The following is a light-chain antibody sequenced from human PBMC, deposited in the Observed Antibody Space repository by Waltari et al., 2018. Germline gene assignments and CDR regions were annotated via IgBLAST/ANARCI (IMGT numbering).Light chain of an antibody. J-gene: IGKJ1*01. V-gene: IGKV3-20*01. CDR3: QQYGSSPWT. CDR1: QSVSSSY. CDR2: GAS. Sequence: EIVLTQSPGTLSLSPGERATLSCRSSQSVSSSYFAWYQQTPGQAPRLLFYGASSRATGIPDRFSGSGSGTDFTLTISRLEPEDFAVYYCQQYGSSPWTFGQGTKVEIK.